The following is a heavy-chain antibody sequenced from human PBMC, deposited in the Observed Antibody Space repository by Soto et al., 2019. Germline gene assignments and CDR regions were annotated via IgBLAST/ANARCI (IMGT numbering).Heavy chain of an antibody. CDR3: ATDSPIVGAFDV. V-gene: IGHV1-69*04. J-gene: IGHJ3*01. CDR2: IIPVLGVE. Sequence: GASVKVSCKASGGSFSSYIVSWVRQAPGQGLEWMGRIIPVLGVEYYAQKFQGRVIMTEDTSTDTAYMELSSLRSEDTAVYYCATDSPIVGAFDVWGQGTMVTVSS. CDR1: GGSFSSYI. D-gene: IGHD1-26*01.